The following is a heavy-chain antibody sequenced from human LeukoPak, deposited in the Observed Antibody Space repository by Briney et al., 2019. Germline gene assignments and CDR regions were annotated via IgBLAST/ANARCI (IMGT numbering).Heavy chain of an antibody. D-gene: IGHD2-2*01. V-gene: IGHV1-24*01. Sequence: ASVKVSCKVSGYTLTELSMHWVRQAPGKGLEWTGGFDPEDGETIYAQKFQGRVTMTEDTSTDTAYMELSSLRSEDTAVYYCATLRSGRYCSSTSCSQDYWGQGTLVTVSS. CDR2: FDPEDGET. J-gene: IGHJ4*02. CDR3: ATLRSGRYCSSTSCSQDY. CDR1: GYTLTELS.